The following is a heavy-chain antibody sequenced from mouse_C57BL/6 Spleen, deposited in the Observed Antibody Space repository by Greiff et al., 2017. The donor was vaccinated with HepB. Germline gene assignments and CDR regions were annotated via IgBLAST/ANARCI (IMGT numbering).Heavy chain of an antibody. CDR1: GFSLTSYG. D-gene: IGHD1-1*01. CDR2: IWRGGST. J-gene: IGHJ4*01. CDR3: AKYWIIGDGSSPYYYAMDY. Sequence: QVHVKQSGPGLVQPSQSLSITCTVSGFSLTSYGVHWVRQSPGKGLEWLGVIWRGGSTDYKAAFMSRLSITKDNSKGQVFFKMNSLQTDDTGIYYSAKYWIIGDGSSPYYYAMDYWGQGTSVTVSS. V-gene: IGHV2-5*01.